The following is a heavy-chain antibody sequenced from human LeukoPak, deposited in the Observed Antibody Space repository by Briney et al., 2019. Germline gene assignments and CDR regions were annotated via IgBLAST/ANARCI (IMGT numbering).Heavy chain of an antibody. V-gene: IGHV4-39*01. D-gene: IGHD1-26*01. CDR3: ARPYCGSFDY. CDR1: GGSISSSSYY. Sequence: PSETLSLTCTVSGGSISSSSYYWGWIRQPPGKGLEWIGSIYYSGSTYYNPSLKSRVTISVDTSKNQFSLKLSSVTAADTAVYYCARPYCGSFDYWGQGTLVTVSS. J-gene: IGHJ4*02. CDR2: IYYSGST.